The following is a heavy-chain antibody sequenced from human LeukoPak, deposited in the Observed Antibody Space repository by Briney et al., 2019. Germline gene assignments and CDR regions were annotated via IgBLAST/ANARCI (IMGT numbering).Heavy chain of an antibody. D-gene: IGHD2-2*02. Sequence: GGSLRLSCAASGFTFSSYAMSWVRQAPGKGLECVSAISGSGGSTYYADSVKGRFTISRDNSKNTLYLQMNSQRAEDTAVYYCAKASQAFLYCSSTCCYIRDYFDYWGQGTLVSVSS. CDR3: AKASQAFLYCSSTCCYIRDYFDY. V-gene: IGHV3-23*01. CDR1: GFTFSSYA. CDR2: ISGSGGST. J-gene: IGHJ4*02.